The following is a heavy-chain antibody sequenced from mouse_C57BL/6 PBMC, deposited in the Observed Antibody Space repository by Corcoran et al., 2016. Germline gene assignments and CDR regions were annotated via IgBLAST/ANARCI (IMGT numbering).Heavy chain of an antibody. CDR1: GYTFTTYG. Sequence: QIQLVQSGPELKKPGETVKISCKASGYTFTTYGMSWVKQAPGKGLKGMGWINTYSGVPTYADDFKGRVAFSLETSDSTAYLQINNLKNEDSATYFCARGYYGSTFWYFDVWGTGTTVTVSS. D-gene: IGHD1-1*01. V-gene: IGHV9-3*01. CDR2: INTYSGVP. J-gene: IGHJ1*03. CDR3: ARGYYGSTFWYFDV.